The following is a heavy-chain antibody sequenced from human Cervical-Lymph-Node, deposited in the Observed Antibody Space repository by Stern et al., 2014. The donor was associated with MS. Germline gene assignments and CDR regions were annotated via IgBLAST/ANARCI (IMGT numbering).Heavy chain of an antibody. CDR3: ARDAEGLYFDL. V-gene: IGHV1-2*06. Sequence: QVQLVQSGAEVKKPGASVKVSCKASGYNFTDYYMNWVRQAPGQGLEWMGRIKPDTGDTDYVTKFHGRVTMTRDTSTSTVYMEVRRLRSDDTAVYYCARDAEGLYFDLWGRGTLVAVSS. CDR1: GYNFTDYY. J-gene: IGHJ2*01. CDR2: IKPDTGDT.